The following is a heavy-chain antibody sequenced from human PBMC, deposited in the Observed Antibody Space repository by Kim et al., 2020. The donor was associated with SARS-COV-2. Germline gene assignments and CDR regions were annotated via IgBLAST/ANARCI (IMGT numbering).Heavy chain of an antibody. V-gene: IGHV3-74*01. J-gene: IGHJ4*02. CDR3: AKIAGSHYFDY. Sequence: STTNTESVKGRFTISRDNAKNTLYLQMNSLRADDTAVYYCAKIAGSHYFDYWGQGTLVTVSS. D-gene: IGHD6-13*01. CDR2: ST.